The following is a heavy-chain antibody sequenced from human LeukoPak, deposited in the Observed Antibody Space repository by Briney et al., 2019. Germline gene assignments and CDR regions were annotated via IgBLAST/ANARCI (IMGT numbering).Heavy chain of an antibody. CDR2: VNGNSHYT. D-gene: IGHD1-1*01. CDR3: AKQRATGAGTDTRYFDY. CDR1: GFTFSTFA. J-gene: IGHJ4*02. Sequence: PGGSLRLSCAASGFTFSTFAMSWVRQAPGKRLEWVSAVNGNSHYTYHADSVTGRFTISRDNSKNTLYLQTHSLRTEDTAVYYCAKQRATGAGTDTRYFDYWGQGSLVTVSS. V-gene: IGHV3-23*01.